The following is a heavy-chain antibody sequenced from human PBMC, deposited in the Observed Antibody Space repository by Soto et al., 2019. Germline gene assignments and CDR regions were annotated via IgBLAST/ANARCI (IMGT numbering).Heavy chain of an antibody. CDR1: GFTFTSSA. CDR2: IVVGSGNT. V-gene: IGHV1-58*02. Sequence: ASVKVSCKASGFTFTSSAMQWARQARGQRLEWIGWIVVGSGNTNYAQKFQERVTITRDMSTSTAYMELSSLRSEDTAVYYCSADPGYYGMDVWGQRTTVTVS. J-gene: IGHJ6*02. CDR3: SADPGYYGMDV.